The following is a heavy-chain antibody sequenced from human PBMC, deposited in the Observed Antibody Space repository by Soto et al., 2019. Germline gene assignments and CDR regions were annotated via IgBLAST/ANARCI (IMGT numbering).Heavy chain of an antibody. CDR1: GYTFTGYY. D-gene: IGHD5-12*01. Sequence: ASVKVSCKASGYTFTGYYMHWVRQAPGQGLEWIGWINPNSGGTNYAQKFQGWVTMTRDTSISTAYMELSRLRSDDTAVYYCAREVATIGNWFDPWGQGTLVTVSS. CDR3: AREVATIGNWFDP. CDR2: INPNSGGT. J-gene: IGHJ5*02. V-gene: IGHV1-2*04.